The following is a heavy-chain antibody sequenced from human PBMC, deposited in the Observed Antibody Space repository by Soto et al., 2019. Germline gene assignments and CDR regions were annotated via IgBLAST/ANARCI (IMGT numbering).Heavy chain of an antibody. Sequence: PSETLSLTCAVYGGSFSGYYWSWIRQPPGKGLEWIGEINHSGSTNYNPSLKSRVTISVDTSKNQFSLKLSSVTAADTAVYYCARVNGDYENDAFDIWGQGTMVTVSS. J-gene: IGHJ3*02. CDR1: GGSFSGYY. V-gene: IGHV4-34*01. CDR2: INHSGST. CDR3: ARVNGDYENDAFDI. D-gene: IGHD4-17*01.